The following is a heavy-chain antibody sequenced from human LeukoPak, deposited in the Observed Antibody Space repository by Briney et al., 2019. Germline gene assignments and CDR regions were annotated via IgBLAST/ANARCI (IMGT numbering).Heavy chain of an antibody. D-gene: IGHD2-21*01. CDR2: IIPIFGTA. CDR1: GGTFSSYA. J-gene: IGHJ4*02. CDR3: ARDGDYYFDY. Sequence: SVTVSCTASGGTFSSYAISWVRQAPGQGLEWMGGIIPIFGTANYAQKFQGRVTITADESTSTAYMELSSLRSEDTAVYYCARDGDYYFDYWGQGTLVTVSS. V-gene: IGHV1-69*01.